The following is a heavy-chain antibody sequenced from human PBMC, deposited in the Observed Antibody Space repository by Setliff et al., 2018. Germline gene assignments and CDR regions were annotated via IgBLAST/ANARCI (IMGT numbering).Heavy chain of an antibody. J-gene: IGHJ4*02. CDR3: ARDWRHSGMSWANYFDY. CDR1: GYSFSNYA. CDR2: IFPKYGTA. V-gene: IGHV1-69*13. Sequence: ASVKVSCKTSGYSFSNYALTWVRQVPGQGLEWMGRIFPKYGTANYAQEFQGKVSITADESTSTGYLELSSLQSEDTAVYYCARDWRHSGMSWANYFDYWGQGTVVTVS. D-gene: IGHD3-10*01.